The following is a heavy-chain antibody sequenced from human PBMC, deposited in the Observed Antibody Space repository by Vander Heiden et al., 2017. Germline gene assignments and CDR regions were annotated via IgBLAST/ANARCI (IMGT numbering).Heavy chain of an antibody. CDR2: IDGGGST. CDR3: ARAGGSYPYYYYYGMDV. Sequence: EVQLVESGGGLIQPGGSLRLSCAASGFTVSSNYMSWVRQAPGKGLEWVSVIDGGGSTYYADFVKGRFTISRDNSKNTLYLQMNSLRAEDTAVYYCARAGGSYPYYYYYGMDVWGQGTTVTVSS. J-gene: IGHJ6*02. D-gene: IGHD1-26*01. CDR1: GFTVSSNY. V-gene: IGHV3-53*01.